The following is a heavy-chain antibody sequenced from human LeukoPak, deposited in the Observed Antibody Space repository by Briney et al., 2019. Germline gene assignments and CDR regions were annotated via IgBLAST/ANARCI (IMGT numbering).Heavy chain of an antibody. CDR2: ISAYNGNT. CDR3: ARDGHRRYHYDSSGREDAFDI. Sequence: ASVKVSCKASGYTFTSYGISWVRQAPGQGLEWMGWISAYNGNTNNAQKLQGRVTMTTDTSTSTVYMEVRSLRSDDTAVYYCARDGHRRYHYDSSGREDAFDIWGQGTMVTVSS. V-gene: IGHV1-18*01. CDR1: GYTFTSYG. J-gene: IGHJ3*02. D-gene: IGHD3-22*01.